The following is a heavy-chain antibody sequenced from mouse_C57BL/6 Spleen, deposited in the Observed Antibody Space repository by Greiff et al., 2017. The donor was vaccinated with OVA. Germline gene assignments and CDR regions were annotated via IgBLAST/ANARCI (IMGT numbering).Heavy chain of an antibody. CDR2: IDPSDSYT. V-gene: IGHV1-50*01. Sequence: QVQLQQPGAELVKPGASVKLSCKASGYTFTSYWMQWVKQRPGQGLEWIGEIDPSDSYTNYNQKFKGKSTLTVDTSSSTTYMQLSSLTSEDSAVYYCARGNYLDDWGQGTTLTVSS. CDR3: ARGNYLDD. J-gene: IGHJ2*01. CDR1: GYTFTSYW.